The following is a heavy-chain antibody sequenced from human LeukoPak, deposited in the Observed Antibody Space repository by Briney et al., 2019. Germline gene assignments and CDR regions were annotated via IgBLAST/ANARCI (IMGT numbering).Heavy chain of an antibody. CDR3: ARDEDYSSSSDY. J-gene: IGHJ4*02. D-gene: IGHD6-6*01. Sequence: PGGSLRLSCAASGFTFSSYSMNWVRQAPGKGLEWVSSISSSSYIYYADSVKGRFTISRDNAKNSLYLQMNSLRAEDTAVYYCARDEDYSSSSDYWGQGTLVTVSS. CDR1: GFTFSSYS. CDR2: ISSSSYI. V-gene: IGHV3-21*01.